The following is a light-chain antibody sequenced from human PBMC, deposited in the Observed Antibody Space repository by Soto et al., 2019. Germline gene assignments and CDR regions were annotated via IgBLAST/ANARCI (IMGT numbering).Light chain of an antibody. Sequence: DIQMTQSPSSLSASVGDRVTITCQASQDISNYLNWYQQKPGKAPKLLIYDASNLETGVPSRFSGSGSGTDFTFTISSLXXEXXATYYCQQYDNLPFTFGPGTKVDIK. CDR2: DAS. J-gene: IGKJ3*01. CDR1: QDISNY. CDR3: QQYDNLPFT. V-gene: IGKV1-33*01.